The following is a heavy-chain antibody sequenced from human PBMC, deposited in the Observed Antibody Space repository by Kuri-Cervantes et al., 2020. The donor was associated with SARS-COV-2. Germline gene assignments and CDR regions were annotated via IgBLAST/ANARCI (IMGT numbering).Heavy chain of an antibody. V-gene: IGHV4-59*11. J-gene: IGHJ4*02. CDR2: IYYSGST. Sequence: SETLSLTCNVSGDSMSRRYWNWIRQPPGRGLEWIGYIYYSGSTNYNPSLKSRVTISVDTSRNQFSLKLRSVTAADTAVYYCARDLGGSNYGGGDYWCQGTLVTVS. CDR3: ARDLGGSNYGGGDY. CDR1: GDSMSRRY. D-gene: IGHD4-23*01.